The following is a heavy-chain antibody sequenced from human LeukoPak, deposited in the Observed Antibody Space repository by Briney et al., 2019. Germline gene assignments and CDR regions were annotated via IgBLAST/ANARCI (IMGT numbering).Heavy chain of an antibody. CDR3: AREGLPVYNKYGMDV. J-gene: IGHJ6*02. CDR1: GFTFSDYY. Sequence: GGSLRLSCAASGFTFSDYYMTWIRQAPGKGLEWLSCISSGGYTIYYADSVKGRFTLSRDNAKNSLYLQMNNLRAEDTAVYYCAREGLPVYNKYGMDVWGQGTTVTVFS. CDR2: ISSGGYTI. V-gene: IGHV3-11*01.